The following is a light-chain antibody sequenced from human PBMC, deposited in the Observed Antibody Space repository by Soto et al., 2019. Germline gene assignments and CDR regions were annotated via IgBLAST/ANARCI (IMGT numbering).Light chain of an antibody. Sequence: TLSLSPGERATLSCRASQSVSSYLAWYQQKPGQAPRLLIYDASNRATGIPARFSGGGSGTDFTLTISSLEPEDFAVYYCQQRSNWLTFGGGTKVDIK. CDR1: QSVSSY. V-gene: IGKV3-11*01. CDR2: DAS. CDR3: QQRSNWLT. J-gene: IGKJ4*01.